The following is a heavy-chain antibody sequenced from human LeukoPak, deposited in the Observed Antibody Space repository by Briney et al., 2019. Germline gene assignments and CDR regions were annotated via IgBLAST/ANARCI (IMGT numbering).Heavy chain of an antibody. Sequence: ASVKVSCKASGYTFTSYGISWVRQAPGQGLEWMGWISAYNGNTNYAQKLQGRVTMTRDTSIGTAYMELSSLMSEDTAVYYCAKSPHPTVVTATLPVNFFDSWGQGTLVTVSS. CDR1: GYTFTSYG. V-gene: IGHV1-18*01. CDR3: AKSPHPTVVTATLPVNFFDS. D-gene: IGHD4-23*01. J-gene: IGHJ5*01. CDR2: ISAYNGNT.